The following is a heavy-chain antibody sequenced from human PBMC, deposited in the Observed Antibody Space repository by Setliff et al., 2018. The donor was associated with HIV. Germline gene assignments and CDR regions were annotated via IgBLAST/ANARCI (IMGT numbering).Heavy chain of an antibody. CDR1: GFTFSTYW. Sequence: GSLRLSCAASGFTFSTYWMTWVRQAPGKGLEWVANIKQDGSLMYYVDSVRGRFTISRDNAKKTLYLQMNSLRAEDTAVYFCARDQDYSHGGDSYYDAFDMWGQGTMVTVSS. J-gene: IGHJ3*02. V-gene: IGHV3-7*01. CDR3: ARDQDYSHGGDSYYDAFDM. CDR2: IKQDGSLM. D-gene: IGHD2-21*01.